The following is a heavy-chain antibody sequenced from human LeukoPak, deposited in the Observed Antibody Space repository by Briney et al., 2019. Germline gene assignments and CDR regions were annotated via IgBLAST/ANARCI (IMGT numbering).Heavy chain of an antibody. CDR1: GGSFSGYY. CDR2: INHSGST. Sequence: SEALSLTCAVYGGSFSGYYWSWIRQPPGKGLEWIGEINHSGSTNYNPSLKSRVTISVDTSKNQFSLKLSSVTAAGTAVYYCARGKSRPLRLRYYGMDVWGQGTTVTVSS. J-gene: IGHJ6*02. V-gene: IGHV4-34*01. D-gene: IGHD2-15*01. CDR3: ARGKSRPLRLRYYGMDV.